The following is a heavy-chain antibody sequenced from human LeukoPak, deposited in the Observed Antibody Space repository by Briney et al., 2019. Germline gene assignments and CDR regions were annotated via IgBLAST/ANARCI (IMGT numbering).Heavy chain of an antibody. Sequence: ASVTVSCKASRYIFTGYHIHWLRQAPGQGLEWMGMINPKSGGTDYAQQFQGRVTMTRDTSISTAYMDLSRLTSDDTAVYYCATSLVPTPDDAFDIWGQGTVVFVSS. D-gene: IGHD6-6*01. CDR1: RYIFTGYH. V-gene: IGHV1-2*02. CDR3: ATSLVPTPDDAFDI. CDR2: INPKSGGT. J-gene: IGHJ3*02.